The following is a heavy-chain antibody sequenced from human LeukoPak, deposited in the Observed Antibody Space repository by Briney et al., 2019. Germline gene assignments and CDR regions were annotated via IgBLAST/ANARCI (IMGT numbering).Heavy chain of an antibody. CDR2: IKADGSEK. V-gene: IGHV3-7*01. D-gene: IGHD3-22*01. CDR3: AREEGIDGSGYYYVLGY. CDR1: GFTFSRYW. J-gene: IGHJ4*02. Sequence: GGSLRLSCAASGFTFSRYWMSWVRQAPGKGLEWVANIKADGSEKHYVDSVKGRFTISRDNAKNSLYLQMNSLRAEDTAVYYCAREEGIDGSGYYYVLGYWGQGTLVTVSS.